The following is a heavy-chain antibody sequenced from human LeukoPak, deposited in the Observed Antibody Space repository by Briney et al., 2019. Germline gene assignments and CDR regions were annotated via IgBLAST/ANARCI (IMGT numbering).Heavy chain of an antibody. Sequence: GGSLRLSCAASGFTVSSNYMSWVRQAPGKGLEWVSVIYSGGSTYYADSVKGRFTISRDNSKNTLYLQMNSLRAEDTAVYYCAGTYDYGGNRDDYWGQGTLVTVSS. CDR1: GFTVSSNY. V-gene: IGHV3-53*01. J-gene: IGHJ4*02. CDR2: IYSGGST. D-gene: IGHD4-23*01. CDR3: AGTYDYGGNRDDY.